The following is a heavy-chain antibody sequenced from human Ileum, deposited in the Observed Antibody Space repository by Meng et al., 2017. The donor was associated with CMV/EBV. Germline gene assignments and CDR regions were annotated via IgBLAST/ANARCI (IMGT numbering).Heavy chain of an antibody. V-gene: IGHV4-31*03. D-gene: IGHD4-11*01. CDR1: GGSVNSASYY. J-gene: IGHJ4*02. CDR2: MFYSGTT. Sequence: SETLSLTCTVSGGSVNSASYYWSWIRQHPERGLEWIGYMFYSGTTYYNPSLKSRITVSVNTSQNQFSLKQTSMTAADTAVYYYAIFYRPKRAFDHWGQGTLVTVSS. CDR3: AIFYRPKRAFDH.